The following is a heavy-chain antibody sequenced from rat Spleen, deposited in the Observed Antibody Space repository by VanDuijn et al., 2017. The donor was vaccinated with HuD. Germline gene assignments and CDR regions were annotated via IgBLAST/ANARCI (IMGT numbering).Heavy chain of an antibody. J-gene: IGHJ2*01. CDR1: GFSLSSFP. Sequence: EVQLVESGGGLVQPGGAMKLSCAASGFSLSSFPMAWVRQAPTKGLEWVATISIIAGGTYYRDSVKGRFTISRDDAKSTLYLQMNSLRSEDTATYYCTTQWELYHWGQGVMVTVSS. CDR3: TTQWELYH. CDR2: ISIIAGGT. D-gene: IGHD5-1*01. V-gene: IGHV5-46*01.